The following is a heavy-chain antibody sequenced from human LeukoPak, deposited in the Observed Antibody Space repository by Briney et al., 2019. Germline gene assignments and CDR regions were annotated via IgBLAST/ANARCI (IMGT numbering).Heavy chain of an antibody. CDR1: GFTFNKYG. J-gene: IGHJ6*03. V-gene: IGHV3-30*03. CDR2: ISYDGTKT. D-gene: IGHD1-26*01. CDR3: ARVFDGGSYYYYMDV. Sequence: PGGSLRLSCAASGFTFNKYGMHWVRQAPGKGLEWVALISYDGTKTYYADSVKGRFTISRDNSRNTLFLRMSSLRDEDTAVYYCARVFDGGSYYYYMDVWGKGTTVTVSS.